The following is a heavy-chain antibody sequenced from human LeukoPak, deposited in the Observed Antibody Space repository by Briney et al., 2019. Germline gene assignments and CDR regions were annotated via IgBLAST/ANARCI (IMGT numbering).Heavy chain of an antibody. CDR2: INSDGSIT. D-gene: IGHD3-22*01. Sequence: GGSLRLSCAASGFSFRNYWMHWVRQGPGKGLVWVSRINSDGSITNYADSVKGRFTISRDNAKNTLYLQMNSLRAEDTAVYYCATIPDSSGSPTFDYWGQGTLATVSS. V-gene: IGHV3-74*01. CDR3: ATIPDSSGSPTFDY. J-gene: IGHJ4*02. CDR1: GFSFRNYW.